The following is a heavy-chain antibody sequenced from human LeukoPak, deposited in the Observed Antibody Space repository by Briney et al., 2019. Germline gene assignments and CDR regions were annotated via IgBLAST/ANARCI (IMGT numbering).Heavy chain of an antibody. J-gene: IGHJ4*02. V-gene: IGHV3-30*04. CDR1: GFTFSSYA. Sequence: PGRSLRLSCAASGFTFSSYAMHWVRQAPGKGLEWVAVISYDGSNKYYADSVKGRFTISRDNSKNTLYLQMNSLRAEDTAAYYCAREARVAPYFDYWGQGTLVTVSS. CDR2: ISYDGSNK. CDR3: AREARVAPYFDY. D-gene: IGHD4-23*01.